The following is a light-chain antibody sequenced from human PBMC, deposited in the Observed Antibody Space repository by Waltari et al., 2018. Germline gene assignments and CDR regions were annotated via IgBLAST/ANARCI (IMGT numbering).Light chain of an antibody. Sequence: EIVLTQSPGTLSLSPGERATLSCWASQVVGRSLAWYQQKRGPAPRLLIYGASTGATGVPDRFSGSGSGTDFSLTISRLEPEDFAVYYCQHYVRLPVTFGQGTKVEI. CDR2: GAS. CDR1: QVVGRS. CDR3: QHYVRLPVT. V-gene: IGKV3-20*01. J-gene: IGKJ1*01.